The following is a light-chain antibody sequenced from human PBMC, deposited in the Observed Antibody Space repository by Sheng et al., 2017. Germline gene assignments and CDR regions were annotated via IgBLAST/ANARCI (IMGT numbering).Light chain of an antibody. V-gene: IGKV1-5*03. J-gene: IGKJ2*03. Sequence: IQMTQSLSTLSASVGDRVTITCRASQTLNNALAWYQVKPGKAPKFLIYQASTLQQGVPSRFSGSGSGTEFTLTISNLQPDDFATYYCQQYVRFYSFAQGTKLETK. CDR1: QTLNNA. CDR3: QQYVRFYS. CDR2: QAS.